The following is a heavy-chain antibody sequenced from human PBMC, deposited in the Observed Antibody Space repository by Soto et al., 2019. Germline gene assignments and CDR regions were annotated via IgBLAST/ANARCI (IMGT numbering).Heavy chain of an antibody. Sequence: ALSLTCTVCGGSISSGSYYWGWVRQPPGKWLEWIGSIYYSGNAYYNPSLKSRVAVSVDTSKNQFSLKVTSVTATDTAVYYCARHKDTSSRYLLPDFWGQGTLVTVSS. CDR3: ARHKDTSSRYLLPDF. CDR1: GGSISSGSYY. V-gene: IGHV4-39*01. J-gene: IGHJ4*02. D-gene: IGHD6-13*01. CDR2: IYYSGNA.